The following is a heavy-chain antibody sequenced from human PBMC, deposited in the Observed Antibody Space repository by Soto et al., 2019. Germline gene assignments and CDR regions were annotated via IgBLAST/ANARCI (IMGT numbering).Heavy chain of an antibody. D-gene: IGHD3-22*01. CDR1: GYTFISYG. V-gene: IGHV1-18*01. CDR3: ARVPTSNSGYYYTFDY. Sequence: QVQLVQSGAEVKKPGASVKVSCKASGYTFISYGISWVRQAPGQGLEWMGWISADNGYTNYAQKLQGRVTMTTDTSTSTAYMELRSLRSDDTAVYYCARVPTSNSGYYYTFDYWGQGTLVTVSS. J-gene: IGHJ4*02. CDR2: ISADNGYT.